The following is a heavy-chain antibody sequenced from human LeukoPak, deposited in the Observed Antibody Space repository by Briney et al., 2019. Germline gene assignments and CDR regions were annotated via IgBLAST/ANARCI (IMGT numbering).Heavy chain of an antibody. Sequence: ASVKVSCKASGYTFTGYYMHWVRQAPGQGLEWMGWINPNSGGTNYAQRFQGRVTMTRDTSISTAYMDLSRLRGDDTAVYYCARGAFYDILAPLDHWGQGTLVTVSS. CDR1: GYTFTGYY. J-gene: IGHJ4*02. CDR3: ARGAFYDILAPLDH. V-gene: IGHV1-2*02. CDR2: INPNSGGT. D-gene: IGHD3-9*01.